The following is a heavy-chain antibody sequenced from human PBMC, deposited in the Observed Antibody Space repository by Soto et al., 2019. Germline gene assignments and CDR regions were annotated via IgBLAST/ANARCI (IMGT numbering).Heavy chain of an antibody. CDR1: GFTFSTYA. Sequence: DVQLLESGGGLVQPGGSLRLSCTASGFTFSTYAMNWVRQAPGKGLEWVSAISRGGGITYYADSVRGRFSISRDDSKNTLYLQMDSLRAEDTAVYYCAVHFQKDFLEKFDFWGEGTLVTVSS. J-gene: IGHJ4*02. V-gene: IGHV3-23*01. D-gene: IGHD3-3*01. CDR2: ISRGGGIT. CDR3: AVHFQKDFLEKFDF.